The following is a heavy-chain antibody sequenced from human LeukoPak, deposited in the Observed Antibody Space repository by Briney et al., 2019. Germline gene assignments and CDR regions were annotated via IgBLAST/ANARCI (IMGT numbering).Heavy chain of an antibody. CDR2: INHSGST. V-gene: IGHV4-34*01. D-gene: IGHD3-3*01. Sequence: SETLSLTCAVYGGSFSGYYWSWIRQPPGKGLEWIGEINHSGSTNYNPSLKSRVTISVDTSKNQFSLKLSSVTAADTAVYYCASITVFGVSPTQGAFDIWGQGTMVTVSS. CDR3: ASITVFGVSPTQGAFDI. J-gene: IGHJ3*02. CDR1: GGSFSGYY.